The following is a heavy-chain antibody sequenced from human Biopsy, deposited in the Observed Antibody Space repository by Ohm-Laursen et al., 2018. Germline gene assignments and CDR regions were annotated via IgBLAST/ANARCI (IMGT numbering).Heavy chain of an antibody. CDR1: GGSISSSSTYY. V-gene: IGHV4-39*01. CDR3: ARHPTGFWFDP. J-gene: IGHJ5*02. Sequence: SQTLSLTCTVSGGSISSSSTYYWAWLRQPPGKGLVWIGSIYNTETTFYNPSLKSRVTISIDTSTNQFSLKVSSVTAADTALYFCARHPTGFWFDPWGHGTLVTVSS. CDR2: IYNTETT.